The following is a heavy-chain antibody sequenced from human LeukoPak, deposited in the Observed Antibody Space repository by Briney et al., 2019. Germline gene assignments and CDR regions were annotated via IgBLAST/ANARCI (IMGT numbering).Heavy chain of an antibody. V-gene: IGHV4-4*07. Sequence: TSETLSLTCTVSGGSISSYYWSWIRQPAGKGLEWIGRIYTRGSTNYNPSLKSRVTMSVDTSKNQFSLKLSSVTAADTAVYYCARVRLEHRYYYYYMDVWGKGTTVTVSS. D-gene: IGHD1/OR15-1a*01. CDR2: IYTRGST. CDR1: GGSISSYY. J-gene: IGHJ6*03. CDR3: ARVRLEHRYYYYYMDV.